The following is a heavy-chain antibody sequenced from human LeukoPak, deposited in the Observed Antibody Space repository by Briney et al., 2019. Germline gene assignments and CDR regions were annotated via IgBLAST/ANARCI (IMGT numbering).Heavy chain of an antibody. J-gene: IGHJ5*02. CDR3: ARDNGGDWFDP. CDR2: ISSSSSYI. V-gene: IGHV3-21*01. D-gene: IGHD2-8*01. Sequence: NPGGSLRLSCAASGFTFRSFAMSWVRQAPGKGLEWVSSISSSSSYIYYADSVKGRFTISRDNAKNSLYLQMNSLRAEDTAVYYCARDNGGDWFDPWGQGTLVTVSS. CDR1: GFTFRSFA.